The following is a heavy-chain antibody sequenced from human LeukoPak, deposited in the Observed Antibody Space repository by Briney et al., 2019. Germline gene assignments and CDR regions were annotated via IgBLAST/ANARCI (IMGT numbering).Heavy chain of an antibody. D-gene: IGHD4-17*01. V-gene: IGHV4-39*01. Sequence: PSETLSLTCTVSGGSISSSSYYWGWIRQPPGKGLEWIGSIYYSGSTYYNPSLKSRVTISVDTSKNQFSLKLSSVTAADTAVYYCARRGYGDDYFDYWGQGTLVTVSS. CDR3: ARRGYGDDYFDY. CDR1: GGSISSSSYY. J-gene: IGHJ4*02. CDR2: IYYSGST.